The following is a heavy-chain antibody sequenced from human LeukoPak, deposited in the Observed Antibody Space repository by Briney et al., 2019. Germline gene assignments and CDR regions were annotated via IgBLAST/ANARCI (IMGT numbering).Heavy chain of an antibody. D-gene: IGHD6-13*01. V-gene: IGHV3-23*01. CDR2: ISGSGGGT. CDR1: GFTFSSYA. CDR3: AKDYSSSWYGVSY. J-gene: IGHJ4*02. Sequence: GGSLRLSCVVSGFTFSSYAMNWVRQAPGKGLEWVSAISGSGGGTFYADSVKGRFTISRDNSKNTLYLQMNSLRAEDTAVYYCAKDYSSSWYGVSYWGQGTLVTVSS.